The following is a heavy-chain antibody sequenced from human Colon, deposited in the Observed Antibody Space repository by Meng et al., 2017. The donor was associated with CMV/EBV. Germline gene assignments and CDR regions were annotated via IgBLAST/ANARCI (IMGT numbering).Heavy chain of an antibody. V-gene: IGHV1-69*10. Sequence: SVTVSCKASGFTLSKHAVSWVRQAPGQGLEWMGGIIPMLRVTSYAQRFQGRVTITADPSTSTVYMELSSLIFEDTAVYYCARDQAIRGVMTYRFDPWGQGTQVTVSS. CDR2: IIPMLRVT. D-gene: IGHD3-10*01. CDR1: GFTLSKHA. J-gene: IGHJ5*02. CDR3: ARDQAIRGVMTYRFDP.